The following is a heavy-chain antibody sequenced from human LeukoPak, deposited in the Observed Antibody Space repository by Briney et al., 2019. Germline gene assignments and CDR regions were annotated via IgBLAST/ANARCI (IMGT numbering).Heavy chain of an antibody. V-gene: IGHV4-4*02. J-gene: IGHJ5*02. Sequence: PSGTLSLTCAVSGGSISSSNWWSWVRQPPGKGLEWIGEIYHSGSTNYNPSLKSRVTISVDKSKNQFSLKLSSVTAADTAVYYCARDLSSSWYSRSYNWFDPWGQGTLVTVSS. CDR2: IYHSGST. CDR1: GGSISSSNW. CDR3: ARDLSSSWYSRSYNWFDP. D-gene: IGHD6-13*01.